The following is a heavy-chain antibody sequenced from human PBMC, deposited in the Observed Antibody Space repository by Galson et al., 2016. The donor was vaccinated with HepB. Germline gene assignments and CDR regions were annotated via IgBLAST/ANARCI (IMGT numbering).Heavy chain of an antibody. V-gene: IGHV1-46*01. CDR3: AREQGETYFFDY. J-gene: IGHJ4*02. CDR2: INPNVGST. Sequence: SVKVSCKASRYTFTAYFIYWVRQAPGQGLEWMGFINPNVGSTTFAQKFQDRVTMTGDTSTNTVYMELSSLRSEDTAVYYCAREQGETYFFDYWGQGTLVTVSS. CDR1: RYTFTAYF. D-gene: IGHD2-21*01.